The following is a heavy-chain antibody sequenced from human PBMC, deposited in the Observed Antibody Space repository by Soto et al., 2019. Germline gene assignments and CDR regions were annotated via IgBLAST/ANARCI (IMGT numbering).Heavy chain of an antibody. Sequence: SETLSLTCAVSGGSISSGGYSWNWIRQPPGKGLVWIGYIYHSGSTYYNPSLKSRVTISVDRSKNQFSLKLSSVPAADTAVYYCARASGYYDSSGYSFIGKLDYWGQGTLVTV. D-gene: IGHD3-22*01. CDR2: IYHSGST. CDR3: ARASGYYDSSGYSFIGKLDY. J-gene: IGHJ4*02. V-gene: IGHV4-30-2*01. CDR1: GGSISSGGYS.